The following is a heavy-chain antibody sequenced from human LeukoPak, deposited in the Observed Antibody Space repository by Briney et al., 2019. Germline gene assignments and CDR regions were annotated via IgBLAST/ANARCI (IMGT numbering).Heavy chain of an antibody. V-gene: IGHV3-48*01. J-gene: IGHJ4*02. CDR1: GFTFSSYN. D-gene: IGHD3-3*01. CDR3: ARSDDSILDY. Sequence: GGSLRLSCAASGFTFSSYNMNWVRQAPGKGLEWVSYISSSSTIYYADSVKGRFTISRDNAKNSLYLQMNSLRAEDTAVYYCARSDDSILDYWGQGTLVTVSS. CDR2: ISSSSTI.